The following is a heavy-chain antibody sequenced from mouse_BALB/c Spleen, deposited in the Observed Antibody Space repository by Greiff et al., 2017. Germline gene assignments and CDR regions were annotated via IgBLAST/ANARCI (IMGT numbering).Heavy chain of an antibody. Sequence: VQLQQSGAELVRPGASVTLSCKASGYTFTDYEMHWVKQTPVHGLEWIGAIDPETGGTAYNQKFKGKATLTADKSSSTAYMELRSLTSEDSAVYYCTRGGNYGSYFDYWGQGTTLTVSS. V-gene: IGHV1-15*01. J-gene: IGHJ2*01. CDR1: GYTFTDYE. CDR3: TRGGNYGSYFDY. D-gene: IGHD2-1*01. CDR2: IDPETGGT.